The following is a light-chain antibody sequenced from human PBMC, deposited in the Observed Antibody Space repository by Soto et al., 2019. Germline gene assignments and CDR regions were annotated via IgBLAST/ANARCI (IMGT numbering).Light chain of an antibody. V-gene: IGLV2-11*01. CDR3: CSYVGSYTFDV. CDR2: DVS. J-gene: IGLJ1*01. CDR1: SSDVGGYNY. Sequence: QSVLTQPRSVSGSPGQSVTISCTGTSSDVGGYNYVSWYQQHPGKAPKLMIYDVSKRPSRVPDRFSGSKSGNTASLTISGLQAEDEADYYCCSYVGSYTFDVFGTGTKVTVL.